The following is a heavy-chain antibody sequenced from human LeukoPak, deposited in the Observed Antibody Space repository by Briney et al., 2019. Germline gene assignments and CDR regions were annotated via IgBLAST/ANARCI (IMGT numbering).Heavy chain of an antibody. J-gene: IGHJ6*03. CDR2: INPSGTST. Sequence: ASVKVSCKASGYTFTNYYMHWVRQAPGQGLEWMGIINPSGTSTSYAQKFQGRVTMTTDTSTSTAYMELSSLRSEDTAVYYCARVQYRAMDHYYYYMDVWGKGTTVTVSS. V-gene: IGHV1-46*01. CDR1: GYTFTNYY. D-gene: IGHD2-2*01. CDR3: ARVQYRAMDHYYYYMDV.